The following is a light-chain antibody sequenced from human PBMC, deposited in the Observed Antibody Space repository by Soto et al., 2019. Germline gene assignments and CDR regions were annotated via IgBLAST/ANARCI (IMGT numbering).Light chain of an antibody. J-gene: IGLJ1*01. CDR3: SSYTSSSTYV. CDR1: SSDVGGSNG. V-gene: IGLV2-18*02. CDR2: DVS. Sequence: QSALTQPPSVSGSPGHSVAISCTGTSSDVGGSNGVSWYQQPPGTAPKLMIYDVSNRPSGVPDRFSGSKSGNTASLTISGLQAEDEGDYYCSSYTSSSTYVFGTGTKLTVL.